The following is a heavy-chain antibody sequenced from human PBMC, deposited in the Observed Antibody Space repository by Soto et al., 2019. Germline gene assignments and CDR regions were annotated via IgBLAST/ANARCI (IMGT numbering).Heavy chain of an antibody. J-gene: IGHJ3*02. D-gene: IGHD6-25*01. CDR3: AGGGSSGYYYNILPKGAFDI. CDR2: IYYSGST. Sequence: SETLSLTCTVSGGSISSYYWSWIRQPPGKGLEWIGYIYYSGSTNYNPSLKSRVTISVDTSKNQFSLKLSSVTAADTAVYYCAGGGSSGYYYNILPKGAFDIWGQGTMVTVSS. CDR1: GGSISSYY. V-gene: IGHV4-59*01.